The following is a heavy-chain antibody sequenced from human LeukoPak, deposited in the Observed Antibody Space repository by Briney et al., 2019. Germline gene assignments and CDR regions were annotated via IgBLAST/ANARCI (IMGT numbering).Heavy chain of an antibody. Sequence: GGSLRLSCAASGFTVSRNYMNWVRQAPGKGLERVSVLYRGGSTYYADSVEGRFTISRDNSKNTLSLQMNSLRADDTAVYYCARGFANGDYTLDYWGQGTLVTVSS. CDR1: GFTVSRNY. D-gene: IGHD4-17*01. CDR3: ARGFANGDYTLDY. CDR2: LYRGGST. J-gene: IGHJ4*02. V-gene: IGHV3-53*01.